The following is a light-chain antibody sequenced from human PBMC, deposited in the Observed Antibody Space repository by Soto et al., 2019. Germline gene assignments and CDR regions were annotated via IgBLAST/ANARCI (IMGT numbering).Light chain of an antibody. CDR2: GAS. CDR1: QSISSH. V-gene: IGKV1-39*01. J-gene: IGKJ4*01. CDR3: QQANSFPPT. Sequence: DIQMTQSPSSLSASVGDRVTMTCRASQSISSHLNWYQQKPGKAPNLLIYGASSLQSDVPSRFSGSGSGTDFTLTISSLQPEDFATYYCQQANSFPPTFGGGTKV.